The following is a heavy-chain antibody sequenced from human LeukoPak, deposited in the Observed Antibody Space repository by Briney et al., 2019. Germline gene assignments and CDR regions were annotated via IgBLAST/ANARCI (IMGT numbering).Heavy chain of an antibody. CDR1: GFTFSSYA. J-gene: IGHJ4*02. D-gene: IGHD4-23*01. V-gene: IGHV3-30-3*01. CDR2: ISYDGSNK. Sequence: GGSLRLSCAAPGFTFSSYAMHWVRQAPGKGLEWVAVISYDGSNKYYADSVKGRFTISRDNSKNTLYLQMNSLRAEDTAVYYCAKDPGGDYWGQGTLVTVSS. CDR3: AKDPGGDY.